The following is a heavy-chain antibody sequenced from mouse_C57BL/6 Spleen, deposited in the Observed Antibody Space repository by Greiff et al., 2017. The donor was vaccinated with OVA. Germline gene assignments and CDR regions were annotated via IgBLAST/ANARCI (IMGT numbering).Heavy chain of an antibody. CDR1: GYTFRSYG. V-gene: IGHV1-81*01. Sequence: QVQLQQSGAELARPGASVKLSCKASGYTFRSYGISWVKQRTGQGLEWIGEIYPRSGNTYYNEKFKGKATLTADKSSSTAYMELRSLTSEDSAVYFCARSGYYGSRTGYYAMDYWGQGTSVTVSS. CDR3: ARSGYYGSRTGYYAMDY. CDR2: IYPRSGNT. J-gene: IGHJ4*01. D-gene: IGHD1-1*01.